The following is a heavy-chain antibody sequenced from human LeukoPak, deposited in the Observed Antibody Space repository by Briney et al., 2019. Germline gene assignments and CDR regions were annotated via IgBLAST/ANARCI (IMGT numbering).Heavy chain of an antibody. D-gene: IGHD6-6*01. Sequence: GSLRLSCAASGFTFSSYAMSWVRQPPGKGLEWIGEINHSGSTNYNPSLKSRVTISVDTSKNQFSLKLSSVTAADTAVYYCARFVQNKQLVFDYWGQGTLVTVSS. V-gene: IGHV4-34*01. CDR3: ARFVQNKQLVFDY. CDR1: GFTFSSYA. J-gene: IGHJ4*02. CDR2: INHSGST.